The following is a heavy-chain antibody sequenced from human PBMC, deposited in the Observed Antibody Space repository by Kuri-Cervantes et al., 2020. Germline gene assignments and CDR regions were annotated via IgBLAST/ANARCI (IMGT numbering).Heavy chain of an antibody. CDR1: AGSISSGSYY. Sequence: SETLSLTWTASAGSISSGSYYWSSIRQPAGKGLEWIGRIYTSGSTNYNPSLKSRVTISVDTSKNQFSLKLSSVTAADTAVYYCASYDSSGYYQLHWGQGTLVTVSS. V-gene: IGHV4-61*02. CDR2: IYTSGST. CDR3: ASYDSSGYYQLH. J-gene: IGHJ4*02. D-gene: IGHD3-22*01.